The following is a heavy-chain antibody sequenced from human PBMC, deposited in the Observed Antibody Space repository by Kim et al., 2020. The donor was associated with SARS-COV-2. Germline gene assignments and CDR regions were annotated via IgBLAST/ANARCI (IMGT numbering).Heavy chain of an antibody. V-gene: IGHV3-33*06. CDR3: AKVEGLRLGGDAFDI. J-gene: IGHJ3*02. CDR2: IWYDGSNK. CDR1: GFTFSSYG. Sequence: GGSLRLSCAASGFTFSSYGMHWVRQAPGKGLEWVAVIWYDGSNKYYADSVKGRFTISRDNSKNTLYLQMNSLRAEDTAVYYCAKVEGLRLGGDAFDIWGQGTMVTVSS. D-gene: IGHD5-12*01.